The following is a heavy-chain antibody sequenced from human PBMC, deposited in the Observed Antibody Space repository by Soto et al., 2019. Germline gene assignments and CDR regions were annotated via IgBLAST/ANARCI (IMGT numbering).Heavy chain of an antibody. CDR2: ISYDGSNK. V-gene: IGHV3-30*18. Sequence: QVQLVESGGGVVQPGRSLRLSCAASGFTFSSYGMHWVRQAPGKGLEWVAVISYDGSNKYYADSVKGRFTISRDNSKNTLYLQMNSLRAEDTAVYYCAKLGDYGDYVDYYYYGMDVWGQGTTVTVSS. CDR3: AKLGDYGDYVDYYYYGMDV. D-gene: IGHD4-17*01. J-gene: IGHJ6*02. CDR1: GFTFSSYG.